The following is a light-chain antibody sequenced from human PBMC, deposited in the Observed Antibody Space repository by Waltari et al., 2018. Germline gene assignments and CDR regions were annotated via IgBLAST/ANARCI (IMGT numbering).Light chain of an antibody. CDR1: SSDVGGYNY. V-gene: IGLV2-11*01. J-gene: IGLJ2*01. CDR2: EVS. Sequence: QSALTQPRSVSGSPGQSVTISCTGTSSDVGGYNYVSWYQQHPGKAPKLMIYEVSKRPSGVPDGFSGTKSGTTASLTISGLQAEDEADYSCCSYAGSYTLEVFGGGTKLTVL. CDR3: CSYAGSYTLEV.